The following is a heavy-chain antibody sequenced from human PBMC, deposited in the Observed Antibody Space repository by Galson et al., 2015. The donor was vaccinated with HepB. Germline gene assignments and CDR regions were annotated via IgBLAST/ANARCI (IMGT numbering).Heavy chain of an antibody. D-gene: IGHD2-2*01. J-gene: IGHJ4*02. Sequence: SVKVSCKASGYTFTSYGISWVRQAPGQGLEWMGWISAYNGSTNYAQKLQGRVTMTTDTSTSTAYMELRSLRSDDTAVYYCARDFDRFVVVPAATHSDYWGQGTLVTVSS. CDR1: GYTFTSYG. V-gene: IGHV1-18*01. CDR3: ARDFDRFVVVPAATHSDY. CDR2: ISAYNGST.